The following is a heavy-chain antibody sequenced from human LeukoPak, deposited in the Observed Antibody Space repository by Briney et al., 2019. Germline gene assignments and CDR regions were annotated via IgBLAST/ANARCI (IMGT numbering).Heavy chain of an antibody. CDR2: INHSGST. D-gene: IGHD6-13*01. V-gene: IGHV4-34*01. J-gene: IGHJ4*02. Sequence: SETLSLTCAVYGGSFSGYYWSWIRHPPGKGREWIGEINHSGSTNYNPSLKSRVTISVDRSKNQFSLKLSSVTAADTAVYYCASLAAAGTRIFDYWGQGTLVTVSS. CDR1: GGSFSGYY. CDR3: ASLAAAGTRIFDY.